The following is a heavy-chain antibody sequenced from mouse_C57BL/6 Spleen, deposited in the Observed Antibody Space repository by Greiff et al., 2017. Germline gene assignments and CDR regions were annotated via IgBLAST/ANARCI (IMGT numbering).Heavy chain of an antibody. V-gene: IGHV2-6*03. J-gene: IGHJ4*01. Sequence: QVQLKESGPGLVAPSQSLSITCTVSGFSLTSYGVHWVRQPPGKGLEWLVVIWSDGSTTYNSALKSRLSISKDNSKSQVFLKMNSLQTDDTAMYYCARYIYYDSYAMDYWGQGTSVTVSS. CDR3: ARYIYYDSYAMDY. D-gene: IGHD2-1*01. CDR1: GFSLTSYG. CDR2: IWSDGST.